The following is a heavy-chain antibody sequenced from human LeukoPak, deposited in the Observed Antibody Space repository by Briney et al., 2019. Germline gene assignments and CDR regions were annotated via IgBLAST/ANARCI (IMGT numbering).Heavy chain of an antibody. CDR1: GFTFSSYG. D-gene: IGHD2-15*01. CDR3: ARAHCSGGSCYGNYYYYYGMDV. CDR2: IWYDGSNK. J-gene: IGHJ6*02. V-gene: IGHV3-33*01. Sequence: GGSLRLSCAASGFTFSSYGMHWVRQAPVKGLEWVAVIWYDGSNKYHADSVKGRFTISRDNSKNTLYLQMNSLRVEDTAVYYCARAHCSGGSCYGNYYYYYGMDVWGQGTTVTVSS.